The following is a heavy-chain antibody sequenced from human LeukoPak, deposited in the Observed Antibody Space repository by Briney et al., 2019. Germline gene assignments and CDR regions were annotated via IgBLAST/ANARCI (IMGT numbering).Heavy chain of an antibody. CDR2: ISSSGSTI. D-gene: IGHD6-19*01. J-gene: IGHJ4*02. Sequence: GGSLRLSCAASGFTFSDYYMSWIRQAPGKGLEWVSYISSSGSTIYYADSVKGRFTISRDNSKNTLYLQMNSLRAEDTAVYYCAKDRSDAGYSSGWYSWGQGTLVTVSS. CDR1: GFTFSDYY. CDR3: AKDRSDAGYSSGWYS. V-gene: IGHV3-11*04.